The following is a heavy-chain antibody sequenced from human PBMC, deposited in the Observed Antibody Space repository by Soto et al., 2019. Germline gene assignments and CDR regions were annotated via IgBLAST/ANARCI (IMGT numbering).Heavy chain of an antibody. CDR1: GGSISSGDYY. CDR2: IYYSGST. CDR3: ARWWSGSRQGFDP. D-gene: IGHD3-3*01. V-gene: IGHV4-31*03. J-gene: IGHJ5*02. Sequence: QAQLQESGPGLVKPSQTLSLTCTVSGGSISSGDYYWSWIRQHPGKGLEWIGYIYYSGSTYYNPFLKSRVTISVDTSKNQFSLKLSSVTAADTAVYYCARWWSGSRQGFDPWGQGTLVTVSS.